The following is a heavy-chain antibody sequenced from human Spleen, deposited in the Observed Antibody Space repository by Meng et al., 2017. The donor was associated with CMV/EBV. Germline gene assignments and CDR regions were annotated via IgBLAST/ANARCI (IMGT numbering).Heavy chain of an antibody. Sequence: LSLTCAASGFTFSSYSMNWVRQAPGKGLEWVSSISSSSSYIYYADSVKGRFTISRDNNKNSLYLQMNSLRSEDTAVYYCAKDFCSSTSCFFDHWGQGTLVTVSS. V-gene: IGHV3-21*04. CDR2: ISSSSSYI. D-gene: IGHD2-2*01. CDR3: AKDFCSSTSCFFDH. J-gene: IGHJ4*02. CDR1: GFTFSSYS.